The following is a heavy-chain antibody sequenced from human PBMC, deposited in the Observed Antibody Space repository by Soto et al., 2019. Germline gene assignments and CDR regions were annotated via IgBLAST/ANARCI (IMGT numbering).Heavy chain of an antibody. V-gene: IGHV3-21*01. CDR2: ISSSSYI. CDR3: ARPGGYGLYYYYGMDV. J-gene: IGHJ6*02. Sequence: PGGSLRLSCAASGFTFSSYSMNWVRQAPGKGLEWVSSISSSSYIYYADSVKGRFTISRDNAKNSLYLQMNSLRAEDTAVYYCARPGGYGLYYYYGMDVWGQGTTVTVSS. D-gene: IGHD5-18*01. CDR1: GFTFSSYS.